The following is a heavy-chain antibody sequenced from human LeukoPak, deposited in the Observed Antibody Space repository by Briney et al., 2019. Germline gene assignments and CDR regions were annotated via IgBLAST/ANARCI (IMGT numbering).Heavy chain of an antibody. CDR3: AREYYSNFPHLAYYYYYMDV. J-gene: IGHJ6*03. Sequence: SETLSLTCTVSGGSISSYYWSWIRQPAGKGLEGIGRIYTSGSTNYNPSLKSRVTMSVDTSKNQFSLKLSSVTAADTAVYYCAREYYSNFPHLAYYYYYMDVWGKGTTVTVSS. V-gene: IGHV4-4*07. CDR2: IYTSGST. CDR1: GGSISSYY. D-gene: IGHD4-11*01.